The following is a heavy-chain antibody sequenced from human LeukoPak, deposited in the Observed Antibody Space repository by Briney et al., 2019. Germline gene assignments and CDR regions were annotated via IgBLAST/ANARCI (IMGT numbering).Heavy chain of an antibody. J-gene: IGHJ6*02. D-gene: IGHD1-26*01. CDR2: ISGSGGST. V-gene: IGHV3-23*01. CDR3: AKLGVGATLPLQYYYYGMDV. Sequence: GGSLRLSCAASGFTFSSYAMSWVRQAPGKGLEWVSAISGSGGSTYYADSVKGRFTISRDNSKSTLYLQMNSLRAEDTAVYYCAKLGVGATLPLQYYYYGMDVWGQGTTVTVSS. CDR1: GFTFSSYA.